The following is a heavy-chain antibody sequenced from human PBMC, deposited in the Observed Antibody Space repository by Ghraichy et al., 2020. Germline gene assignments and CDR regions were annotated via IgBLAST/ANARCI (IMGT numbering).Heavy chain of an antibody. CDR2: IIPIFGTA. CDR1: GGTFSSYA. D-gene: IGHD6-13*01. J-gene: IGHJ6*03. CDR3: AGAGYSSSWYWLAVAGTNYYYYYMDV. V-gene: IGHV1-69*13. Sequence: SVKVSCKASGGTFSSYAISWVRQAPGQGLEWMGGIIPIFGTANYAQKFQGRVTITADESTSTAYMELSSLRSEDTAVYYCAGAGYSSSWYWLAVAGTNYYYYYMDVWGKGTTVTVSS.